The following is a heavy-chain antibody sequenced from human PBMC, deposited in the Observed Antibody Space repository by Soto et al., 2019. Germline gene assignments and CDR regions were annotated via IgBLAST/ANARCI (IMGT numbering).Heavy chain of an antibody. CDR2: VSAYNANT. CDR1: GYTFASYA. V-gene: IGHV1-18*01. CDR3: ARERDSEDDYDSSGFYYGRVFDH. D-gene: IGHD3-22*01. Sequence: ASVKVSCKASGYTFASYAISWVRQAPGQGLEWMGCVSAYNANTNYAQKFQGRVTMTTDTSTSTAYMALSSLRSDGTALYYCARERDSEDDYDSSGFYYGRVFDHWGQGTLVTVSS. J-gene: IGHJ5*02.